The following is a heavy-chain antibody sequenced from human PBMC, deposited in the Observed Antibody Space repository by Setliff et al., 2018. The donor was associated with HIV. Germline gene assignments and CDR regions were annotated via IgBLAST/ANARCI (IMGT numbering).Heavy chain of an antibody. D-gene: IGHD6-19*01. Sequence: GGSLRLSCVASGFTFSNYDMIWVRQAPGKGLEWISYISSSGSPIYYAESLRGRFTISRENAEDSLFLQLNNLRIEDTAVFYCARVWLGNSGVYYFDYWGQGTLVTVSS. CDR1: GFTFSNYD. CDR3: ARVWLGNSGVYYFDY. V-gene: IGHV3-48*03. J-gene: IGHJ4*02. CDR2: ISSSGSPI.